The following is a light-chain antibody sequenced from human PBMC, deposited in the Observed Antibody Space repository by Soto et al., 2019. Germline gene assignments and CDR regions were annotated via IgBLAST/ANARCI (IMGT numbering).Light chain of an antibody. CDR2: DAS. V-gene: IGKV3-15*01. Sequence: DIVMTHSPDYLAVCLGERATINCRAIQSVSRNLAWYQQKPGQAPRLLISDASTRASGIPARFSGSGSGTEFTLTISSLQSDDFAVYYCQQYNNWPPEITFGQGTRLEIK. CDR3: QQYNNWPPEIT. J-gene: IGKJ5*01. CDR1: QSVSRN.